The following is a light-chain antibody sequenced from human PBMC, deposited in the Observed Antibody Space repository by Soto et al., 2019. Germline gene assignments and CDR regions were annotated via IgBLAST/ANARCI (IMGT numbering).Light chain of an antibody. CDR1: QTITSN. J-gene: IGKJ4*01. CDR2: GAS. Sequence: EVVMTQSPATLSVSPGNTVTLSCRANQTITSNLAWYQQKPGQAPRLLIYGASTRATGIPVRFSGSGSGTEFTLTISSLQSEDFAVYYCQQYNNWPLTFGGGTKV. CDR3: QQYNNWPLT. V-gene: IGKV3-15*01.